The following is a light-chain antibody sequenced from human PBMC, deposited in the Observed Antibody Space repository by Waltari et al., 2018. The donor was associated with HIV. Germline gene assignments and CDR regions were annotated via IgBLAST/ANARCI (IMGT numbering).Light chain of an antibody. J-gene: IGLJ1*01. Sequence: SYELTQPPSVSVSPGQTARITCYGDPLAKQYAYWYQQKPGQAPVSVIYKDSERPSRIPGRFAGSSSGTTVTLTISGVQAEDEADYYCQSADSSGSNFVFGTGTKVTVL. CDR1: PLAKQY. CDR2: KDS. V-gene: IGLV3-25*03. CDR3: QSADSSGSNFV.